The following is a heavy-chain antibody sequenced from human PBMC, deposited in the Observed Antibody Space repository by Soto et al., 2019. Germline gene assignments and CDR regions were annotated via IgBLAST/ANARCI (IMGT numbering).Heavy chain of an antibody. V-gene: IGHV1-69*01. J-gene: IGHJ4*02. D-gene: IGHD3-10*01. Sequence: GASVKVSCKASGGTFSIYAISWVRQAPGQGLEWMGGIIPIFGTANYAQKFQGRVTITADESTSTAYMELSSLRSEDTAVYYCARSLVVRGVIISPFDYWGQGTLVTVSS. CDR2: IIPIFGTA. CDR1: GGTFSIYA. CDR3: ARSLVVRGVIISPFDY.